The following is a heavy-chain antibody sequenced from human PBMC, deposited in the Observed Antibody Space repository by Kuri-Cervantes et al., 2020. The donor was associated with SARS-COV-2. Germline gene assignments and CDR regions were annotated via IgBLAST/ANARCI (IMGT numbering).Heavy chain of an antibody. V-gene: IGHV1-2*02. J-gene: IGHJ6*03. D-gene: IGHD2-2*01. CDR2: INPNSGGT. Sequence: ASVKVSCKASGYTFTGYYMHWVRQAPGQGLEWMGWINPNSGGTNYAQKFQGRVTMTRDTSISTAYMELSRLRSEDTAVYYCASRSSQNYYYYYYMDVWGKGTTVTVSS. CDR1: GYTFTGYY. CDR3: ASRSSQNYYYYYYMDV.